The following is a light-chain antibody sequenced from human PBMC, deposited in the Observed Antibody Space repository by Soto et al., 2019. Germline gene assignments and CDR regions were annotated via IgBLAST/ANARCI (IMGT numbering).Light chain of an antibody. CDR3: CSYAGSSSYV. J-gene: IGLJ1*01. CDR2: VGS. CDR1: SSDVGSYNL. Sequence: QSVLAQPASVSGSPGQSITISCTGTSSDVGSYNLVSWYQQHPGKAPKLMIYVGSKRPSGVSNRFSGSKSGNTASLTISGLQAEDEADYYCCSYAGSSSYVFXTGTKVTVL. V-gene: IGLV2-23*01.